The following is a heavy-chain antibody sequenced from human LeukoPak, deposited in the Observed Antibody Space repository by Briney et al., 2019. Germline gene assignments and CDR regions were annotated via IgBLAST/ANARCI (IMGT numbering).Heavy chain of an antibody. Sequence: GGSLRLSCAASGFTFSSYAMSWVRQAPGKGLEWVSAISGSGGSTYYADSVKGRFTISRDNSKNTLYLQMNSLRAEDTALYYCAKAYGSGSYEGTYYFDYWGQGTLVTVSS. J-gene: IGHJ4*02. D-gene: IGHD3-10*01. CDR2: ISGSGGST. CDR3: AKAYGSGSYEGTYYFDY. CDR1: GFTFSSYA. V-gene: IGHV3-23*01.